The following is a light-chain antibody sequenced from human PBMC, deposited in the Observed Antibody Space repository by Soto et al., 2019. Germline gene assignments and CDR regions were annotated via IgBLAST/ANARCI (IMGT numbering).Light chain of an antibody. CDR1: QSVLYSSNNKNY. CDR2: WAS. CDR3: QQYYSTPQT. J-gene: IGKJ1*01. Sequence: DIVMTQSPDSLAVSLGGRATINCKSNQSVLYSSNNKNYLAWYQQKPGQPPKLLIYWASTRESGVPDRFSGSGSGTVFTLTISSLQAEDVAVYYCQQYYSTPQTFGQGTKVEIK. V-gene: IGKV4-1*01.